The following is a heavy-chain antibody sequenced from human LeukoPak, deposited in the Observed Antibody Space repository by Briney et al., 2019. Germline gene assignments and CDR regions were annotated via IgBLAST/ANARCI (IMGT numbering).Heavy chain of an antibody. CDR2: IYSGGST. J-gene: IGHJ4*02. D-gene: IGHD3-16*01. V-gene: IGHV3-66*02. CDR1: EFTVSNNC. CDR3: ERLPAAPIILPLGGPHFFDF. Sequence: PGGSLRLSCAAYEFTVSNNCMSWVRQAPGKGLEWVSIIYSGGSTYYADSVKGRFTISRDNSKNTLYLQMNNLRAEDTAMYYCERLPAAPIILPLGGPHFFDFGARGPLAPVSS.